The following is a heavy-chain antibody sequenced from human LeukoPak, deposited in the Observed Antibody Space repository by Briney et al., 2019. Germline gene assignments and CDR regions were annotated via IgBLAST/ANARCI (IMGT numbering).Heavy chain of an antibody. CDR3: AREPRSIVGATTRLDY. D-gene: IGHD1-26*01. Sequence: GGSLRLSCAASGFTFSSYSMNWVRQAPGKGLEWVSSISSSSSYIYYADSVKGRFTTSRDNAKNSLYLQMNSLRAEDTAVYYCAREPRSIVGATTRLDYWGQGTLVTVSS. V-gene: IGHV3-21*01. CDR1: GFTFSSYS. J-gene: IGHJ4*02. CDR2: ISSSSSYI.